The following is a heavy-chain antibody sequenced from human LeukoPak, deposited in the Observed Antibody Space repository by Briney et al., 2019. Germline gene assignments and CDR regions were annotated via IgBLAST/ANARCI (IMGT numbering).Heavy chain of an antibody. CDR1: GGTFSSYA. J-gene: IGHJ4*02. CDR3: VRVIAAAGTRTFDY. D-gene: IGHD6-13*01. Sequence: WASVKVSCKASGGTFSSYAISWVRQAPGQGLEWMGGIIPIFGTANYAQKFQGRVTITADKSTSTAYMELSSLRSEDTAVYYCVRVIAAAGTRTFDYWGQGTLVTVSS. V-gene: IGHV1-69*06. CDR2: IIPIFGTA.